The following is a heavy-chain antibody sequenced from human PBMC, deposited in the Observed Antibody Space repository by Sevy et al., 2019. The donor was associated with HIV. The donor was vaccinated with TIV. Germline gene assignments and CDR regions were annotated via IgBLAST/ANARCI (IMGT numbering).Heavy chain of an antibody. CDR3: ARVSVYYYDSSGYYTTGNAFDI. CDR1: GFTVGSNY. CDR2: IYSGVTT. D-gene: IGHD3-22*01. V-gene: IGHV3-53*01. Sequence: GGSLRLSCAASGFTVGSNYMSWVRQAPGKGLVWVSIIYSGVTTSYADTVKGRFTISRDNSKTTLYLHMNSLRAEDTAVYYCARVSVYYYDSSGYYTTGNAFDIWGQRTMVTVS. J-gene: IGHJ3*02.